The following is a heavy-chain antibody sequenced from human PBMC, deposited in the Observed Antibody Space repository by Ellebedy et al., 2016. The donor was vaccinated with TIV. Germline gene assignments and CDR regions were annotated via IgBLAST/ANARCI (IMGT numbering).Heavy chain of an antibody. D-gene: IGHD6-19*01. J-gene: IGHJ4*02. V-gene: IGHV4-38-2*02. CDR3: ARDPYSSGSDY. Sequence: MPSETLSLTCSVSGYSISISYYYVWIRQPPGKGLEWIGSIYHSGSTYYNPSLKTRVTISMDTSKNQFFLRLTSVTAADTAMYYCARDPYSSGSDYWGQGTLVTVSS. CDR2: IYHSGST. CDR1: GYSISISYY.